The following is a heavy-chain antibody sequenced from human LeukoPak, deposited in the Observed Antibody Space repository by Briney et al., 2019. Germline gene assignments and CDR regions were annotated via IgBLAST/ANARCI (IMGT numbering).Heavy chain of an antibody. D-gene: IGHD3-16*01. Sequence: PGGSLRLSCAASGFTFSNYAMSWVRQAPGKGLEWVSAISGRGGGTYHADSVKGRFTISRDNSKNTLYLQMNSLRAEDTAVYYCARGKGDTGGSFDYWGQGTLVTVSS. J-gene: IGHJ4*02. CDR3: ARGKGDTGGSFDY. CDR1: GFTFSNYA. V-gene: IGHV3-23*01. CDR2: ISGRGGGT.